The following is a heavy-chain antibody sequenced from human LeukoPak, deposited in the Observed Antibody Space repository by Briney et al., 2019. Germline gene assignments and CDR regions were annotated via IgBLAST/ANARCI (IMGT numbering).Heavy chain of an antibody. CDR1: GYSISSGYY. CDR2: IYHSGST. Sequence: SETLSLTCTVFGYSISSGYYWGWIRQPPGKGLEWIGSIYHSGSTYYKAPLKSRVTISVDTSKNQFSLKLSSVTAADTAVYYCARHAAYYYDSSGYFDSWGQGTLVTVSS. V-gene: IGHV4-38-2*02. J-gene: IGHJ4*02. D-gene: IGHD3-22*01. CDR3: ARHAAYYYDSSGYFDS.